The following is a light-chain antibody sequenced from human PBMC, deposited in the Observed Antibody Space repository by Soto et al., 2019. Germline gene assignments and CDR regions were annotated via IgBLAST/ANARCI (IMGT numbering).Light chain of an antibody. CDR1: QSVSSSY. CDR3: QQYDSSPIT. V-gene: IGKV3-20*01. J-gene: IGKJ5*01. CDR2: GAS. Sequence: EIVLTQSPGTLSLSPGERATLSCRASQSVSSSYLAWYQQKPGQAPRLLIYGASSRATGIPDRFSGSGSGTDFTLTISRLEPEDFAVYYCQQYDSSPITFGHGTRLE.